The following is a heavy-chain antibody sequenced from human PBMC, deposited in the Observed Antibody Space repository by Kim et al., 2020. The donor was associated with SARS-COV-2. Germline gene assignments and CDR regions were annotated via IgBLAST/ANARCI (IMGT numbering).Heavy chain of an antibody. CDR1: GGSISSYY. J-gene: IGHJ6*02. D-gene: IGHD2-2*01. Sequence: SETLSLTCTVSGGSISSYYWSWIRQPPGKGLEWIGYIYYSGSTNYNPSLKSRVTISVDTSKNQFSLKLSSVTAADTAVYYCARSFGGKYQLLWPHDPYYGMDVWGQGTTVTVSS. V-gene: IGHV4-59*01. CDR2: IYYSGST. CDR3: ARSFGGKYQLLWPHDPYYGMDV.